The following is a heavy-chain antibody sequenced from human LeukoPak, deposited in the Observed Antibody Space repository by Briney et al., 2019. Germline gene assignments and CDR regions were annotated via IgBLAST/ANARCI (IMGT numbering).Heavy chain of an antibody. J-gene: IGHJ1*01. CDR2: INPSGGST. V-gene: IGHV1-46*01. CDR3: ARPRDGYNYGPEYFQH. D-gene: IGHD5-24*01. CDR1: GYTFTSYY. Sequence: GESLKISCKGSGYTFTSYYMHWVRQAPGQGLEWMGIINPSGGSTSYAQKFQGRVTMTRDTSTSTVYMELSSLRSEDTAVYYCARPRDGYNYGPEYFQHWGQGTLVTVSS.